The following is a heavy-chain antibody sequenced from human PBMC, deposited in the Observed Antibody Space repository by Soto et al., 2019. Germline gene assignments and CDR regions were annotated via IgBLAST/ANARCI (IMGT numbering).Heavy chain of an antibody. D-gene: IGHD3-10*01. V-gene: IGHV1-69*02. CDR1: GGTFSSYT. CDR2: IIPILGIA. CDR3: ASYGSGSYYEAPLDY. J-gene: IGHJ4*02. Sequence: ASVKVSCKASGGTFSSYTISWVRQAPGQGLEWMGRIIPILGIANYAQKFQGRVTITADKSTSTAYMELSSLRSEDTAVYYCASYGSGSYYEAPLDYWGQGTLVTVSS.